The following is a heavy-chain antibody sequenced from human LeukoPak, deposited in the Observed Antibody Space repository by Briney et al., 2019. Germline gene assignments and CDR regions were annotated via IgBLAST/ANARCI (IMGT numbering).Heavy chain of an antibody. J-gene: IGHJ5*02. CDR1: GYTFITYK. D-gene: IGHD6-13*01. Sequence: SVKVSCKASGYTFITYKMHWVRQAPGQGLEWMGGIIPIFGTANYAQKFQGRVTITADESTSTAYMELSSLRSEDTAVYYCIIAAAGTSDWFDPWGQGTLVTVSS. CDR2: IIPIFGTA. CDR3: IIAAAGTSDWFDP. V-gene: IGHV1-69*13.